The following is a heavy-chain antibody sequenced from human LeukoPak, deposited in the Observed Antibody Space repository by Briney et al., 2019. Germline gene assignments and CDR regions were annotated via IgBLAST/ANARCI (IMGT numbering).Heavy chain of an antibody. CDR2: INPNSGGT. J-gene: IGHJ4*02. CDR1: GYTFTGYY. V-gene: IGHV1-2*04. Sequence: ASVKVSCKASGYTFTGYYMHWVRQAPGQGLEWMGWINPNSGGTNYAQKFQGWVTMTRDTSISTAYMELSRLRSDDTAVYYCARTLAVAGSGGFDYWGQGTLVTVSS. CDR3: ARTLAVAGSGGFDY. D-gene: IGHD6-19*01.